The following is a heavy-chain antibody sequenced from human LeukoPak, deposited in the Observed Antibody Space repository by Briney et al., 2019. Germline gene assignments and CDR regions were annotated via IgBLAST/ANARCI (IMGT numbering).Heavy chain of an antibody. V-gene: IGHV4-39*07. J-gene: IGHJ4*02. CDR3: ARDGYSGSDAL. CDR2: ISYSGST. D-gene: IGHD5-12*01. Sequence: SETLSLTCTVSGGSISSGSYYWSWIRQPAGKGLEWIGSISYSGSTYYNPSLKSRVTISLDMSNNQFSLKLSSVTAADTAVYYCARDGYSGSDALWGQGTLVTVSS. CDR1: GGSISSGSYY.